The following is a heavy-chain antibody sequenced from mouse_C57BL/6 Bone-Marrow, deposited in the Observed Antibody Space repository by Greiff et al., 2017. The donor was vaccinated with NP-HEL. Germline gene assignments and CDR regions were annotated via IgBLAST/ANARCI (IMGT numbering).Heavy chain of an antibody. Sequence: EVQVVESGGGLVQPGGSLSLSCAASGFTFTDYYMSWVRQPPGKALEWLGFIRNKANGYTTEYSASVKGRFTISRDNSQSILYLQMNALRAEDSATYYCARCPFYYYGSGYAMDYWGQGTSVTVSS. V-gene: IGHV7-3*01. J-gene: IGHJ4*01. D-gene: IGHD1-1*01. CDR1: GFTFTDYY. CDR3: ARCPFYYYGSGYAMDY. CDR2: IRNKANGYTT.